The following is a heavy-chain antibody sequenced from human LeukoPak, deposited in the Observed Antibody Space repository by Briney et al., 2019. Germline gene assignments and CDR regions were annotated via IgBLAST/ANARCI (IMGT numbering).Heavy chain of an antibody. CDR1: GGSFSGYY. CDR2: INHSGST. D-gene: IGHD4-23*01. V-gene: IGHV4-34*01. J-gene: IGHJ4*02. Sequence: PSETLSLTCAVYGGSFSGYYWSWIRQPPGKGLEWIGEINHSGSTNYNPSLKSRVTISVDTSKNQFSLKLSSVTAADTAVYYCARWAVITSFDCWGQGTLVTVSS. CDR3: ARWAVITSFDC.